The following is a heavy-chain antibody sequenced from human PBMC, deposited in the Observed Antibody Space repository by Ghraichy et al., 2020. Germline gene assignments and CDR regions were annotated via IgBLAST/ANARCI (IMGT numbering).Heavy chain of an antibody. CDR3: ARGQQLGILEY. J-gene: IGHJ4*02. CDR2: IGTAGDP. CDR1: GFTFSSYD. Sequence: GESLNISCAASGFTFSSYDMHWVRQDTGKGLEWVSAIGTAGDPYYSGSVKGRFTISRENAKNSLYLQMNSLRAGDTAVYYCARGQQLGILEYWGQGTLVTVSS. D-gene: IGHD6-13*01. V-gene: IGHV3-13*05.